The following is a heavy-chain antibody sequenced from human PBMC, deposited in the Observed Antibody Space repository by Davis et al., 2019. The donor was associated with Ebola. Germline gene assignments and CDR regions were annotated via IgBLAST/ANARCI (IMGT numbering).Heavy chain of an antibody. V-gene: IGHV3-30*18. CDR1: GFTFSSYG. CDR3: AKDRVETTTSLILES. Sequence: GGSLRLSCAASGFTFSSYGMHWVRQAPGKGLEWVAVISYDGSNKYYADSVKGRFTISRDNSKNTLYLQLHRLRAEDTAIYYCAKDRVETTTSLILESWGQGTLVTVSS. D-gene: IGHD1-26*01. CDR2: ISYDGSNK. J-gene: IGHJ4*02.